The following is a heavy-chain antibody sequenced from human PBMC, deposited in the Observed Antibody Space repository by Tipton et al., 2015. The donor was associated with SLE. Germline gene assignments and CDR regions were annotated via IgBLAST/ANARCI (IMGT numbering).Heavy chain of an antibody. Sequence: QLVQSGAEVKKPGASVKVSCKASGGTFSSYAISWVRQAPGQGLEWMGGIIPIFGTANYAQKFQGRVTITTDESTSPAYMELSSLRSEDTAVYDCASPRDSSGWFDPWGQGTLVTVSS. D-gene: IGHD6-19*01. V-gene: IGHV1-69*05. CDR3: ASPRDSSGWFDP. J-gene: IGHJ5*02. CDR2: IIPIFGTA. CDR1: GGTFSSYA.